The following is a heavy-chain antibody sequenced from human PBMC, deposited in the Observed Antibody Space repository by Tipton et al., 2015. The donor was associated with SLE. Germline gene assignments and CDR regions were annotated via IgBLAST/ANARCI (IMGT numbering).Heavy chain of an antibody. CDR3: GRDPSAAVGPGASRYFGLGV. CDR1: GFTFSNYW. CDR2: IKQDGSER. J-gene: IGHJ6*02. V-gene: IGHV3-7*01. D-gene: IGHD6-13*01. Sequence: SLRLSCVGAGFTFSNYWMTWVRQSPGKGLEWVANIKQDGSERYYVDSVKGRFTISRENAKNSLYLQMNNLSAEDTAVYYCGRDPSAAVGPGASRYFGLGVWGQGTPVIVS.